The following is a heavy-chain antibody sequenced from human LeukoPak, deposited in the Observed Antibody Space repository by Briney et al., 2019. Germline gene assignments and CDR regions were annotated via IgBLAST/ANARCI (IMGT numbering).Heavy chain of an antibody. Sequence: SETLSLTCTVSGDSISSYYWYWVRQPPGKGLEWIAYIHHSGSTNYNPPLKNRVTISMDTSKNQFSLRLISVTAADTAVYYCARYPLAFDFWGQGILVTVSS. CDR3: ARYPLAFDF. V-gene: IGHV4-59*01. CDR2: IHHSGST. J-gene: IGHJ4*02. D-gene: IGHD6-6*01. CDR1: GDSISSYY.